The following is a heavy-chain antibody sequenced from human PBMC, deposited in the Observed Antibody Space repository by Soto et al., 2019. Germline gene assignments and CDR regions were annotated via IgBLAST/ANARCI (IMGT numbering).Heavy chain of an antibody. Sequence: QVQLVQSGAEVKKPGASVKVSCKASGYTFTSYAMHWVRQAPGQRLEWMGWISAGNGNTKYSQKFQGRVTITRDTSASTAYMELSSLRSEDTAVYYCASYFYGSGGFDVYWGQGTLVTVSS. J-gene: IGHJ4*02. V-gene: IGHV1-3*01. CDR3: ASYFYGSGGFDVY. CDR2: ISAGNGNT. D-gene: IGHD3-10*01. CDR1: GYTFTSYA.